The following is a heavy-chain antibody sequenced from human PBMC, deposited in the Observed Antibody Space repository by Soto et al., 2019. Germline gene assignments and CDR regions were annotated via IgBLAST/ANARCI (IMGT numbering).Heavy chain of an antibody. Sequence: QVQLQQWGAGLLKPSETLSLTCAVYGGSFSGYYWSWIRQPPGKGLGWIGGINHSGSTNYNPSLKSRVTISVDTSKNQFSLKLSSVTAADTAVYYCARGERGYSYGLDYWGQGTLVTVSS. CDR2: INHSGST. D-gene: IGHD5-18*01. J-gene: IGHJ4*02. V-gene: IGHV4-34*01. CDR1: GGSFSGYY. CDR3: ARGERGYSYGLDY.